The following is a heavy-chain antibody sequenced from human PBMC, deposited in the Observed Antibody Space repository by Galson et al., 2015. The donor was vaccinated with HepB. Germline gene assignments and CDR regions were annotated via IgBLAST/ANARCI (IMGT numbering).Heavy chain of an antibody. CDR3: ARADWLLPARPFDY. Sequence: SLRLSCAASEFTFSNYALHWVRQAPGKGLEGVAFISYDGSNKFYADSVKGRFTISRDNSNSTLYLQMNSLRAEDTAVYYCARADWLLPARPFDYWGLGTLVTVSS. CDR1: EFTFSNYA. D-gene: IGHD2-21*01. J-gene: IGHJ4*02. CDR2: ISYDGSNK. V-gene: IGHV3-30-3*01.